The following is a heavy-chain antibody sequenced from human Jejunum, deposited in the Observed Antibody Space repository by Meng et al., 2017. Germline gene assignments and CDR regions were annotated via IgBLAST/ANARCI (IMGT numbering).Heavy chain of an antibody. J-gene: IGHJ4*02. D-gene: IGHD3-16*01. CDR1: GASISGADYY. CDR3: VREKRRTYYFDY. V-gene: IGHV4-30-4*01. Sequence: QVQLQESGPGLVKHSQTLSLTCTVSGASISGADYYWSWIRQPPGKGLEWIGYIYYSGATYSNPSLKSRATISIDTSKNQFSLRLTSVTAADTAVYYCVREKRRTYYFDYWGQGTLVTVSS. CDR2: IYYSGAT.